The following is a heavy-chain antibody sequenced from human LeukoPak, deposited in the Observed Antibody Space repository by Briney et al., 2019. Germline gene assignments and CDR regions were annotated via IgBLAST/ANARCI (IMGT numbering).Heavy chain of an antibody. CDR3: VKGMATTDEGFDY. D-gene: IGHD5-12*01. V-gene: IGHV3-64D*06. CDR1: GFTFSSYA. CDR2: ISINGGTT. Sequence: GGSLRLSCSASGFTFSSYAMHWVRQAPGKGLEYVSAISINGGTTYYADSVKGRFTISRDNSKNTLYLQMSSLRAVDTAVYYCVKGMATTDEGFDYWGQGTLVTVSS. J-gene: IGHJ4*02.